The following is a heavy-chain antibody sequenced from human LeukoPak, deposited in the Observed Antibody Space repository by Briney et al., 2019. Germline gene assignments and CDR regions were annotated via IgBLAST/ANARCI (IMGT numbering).Heavy chain of an antibody. CDR2: INHSGST. CDR1: GGSFSGYY. J-gene: IGHJ4*02. CDR3: ARGLVAGSIDY. D-gene: IGHD6-19*01. Sequence: SETLSITCAVYGGSFSGYYWSWIRQPPGKGLEWIGEINHSGSTNYNPSLKSRVTISVDTSKNQFSLKLSSVTAADTAVYYCARGLVAGSIDYWGQGTLVTVSS. V-gene: IGHV4-34*01.